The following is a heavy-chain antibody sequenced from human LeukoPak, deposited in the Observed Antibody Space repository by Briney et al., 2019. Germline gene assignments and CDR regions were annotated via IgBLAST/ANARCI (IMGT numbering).Heavy chain of an antibody. CDR2: INPSGGST. J-gene: IGHJ3*02. CDR1: GYTFTGYY. D-gene: IGHD3-22*01. V-gene: IGHV1-46*01. Sequence: GASVKVSCKASGYTFTGYYMHWVRQAPGQGLEWMGIINPSGGSTSYAQKFQGRVTMTRDTSTSTVYMELSSLRSEDTAVYYCARDYYDSSGYYYVASAFDIWGQGTMVTVSS. CDR3: ARDYYDSSGYYYVASAFDI.